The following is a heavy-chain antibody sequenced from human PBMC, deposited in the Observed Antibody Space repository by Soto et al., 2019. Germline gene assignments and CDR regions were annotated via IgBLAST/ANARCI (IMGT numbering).Heavy chain of an antibody. V-gene: IGHV3-30-3*01. Sequence: VQLEESGGGVVQPGTSLRLSCVASGFTFSSYGMHWVRQAPGKGLEWVAVIPNTENKKYYADSVKGRFTISRDNSQNTLVLQMDSLMSEDTAVYYCARTAGGRVRGALDIWGQGTMVTVS. CDR2: IPNTENKK. J-gene: IGHJ3*02. D-gene: IGHD6-13*01. CDR3: ARTAGGRVRGALDI. CDR1: GFTFSSYG.